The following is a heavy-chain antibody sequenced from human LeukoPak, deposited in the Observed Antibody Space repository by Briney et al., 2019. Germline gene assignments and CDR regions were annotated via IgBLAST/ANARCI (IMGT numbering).Heavy chain of an antibody. CDR3: ARDRGTIAVGFSVY. Sequence: GGSLRLSCAASGFTFSSYWMSWVRQAPGKGLEWVANIKQDGSEKYYVDSVKGRFTISRDNAKNSLYLQMNSLRAEDTAVYYCARDRGTIAVGFSVYWGQGTLVTVSS. J-gene: IGHJ4*02. CDR1: GFTFSSYW. CDR2: IKQDGSEK. D-gene: IGHD6-19*01. V-gene: IGHV3-7*01.